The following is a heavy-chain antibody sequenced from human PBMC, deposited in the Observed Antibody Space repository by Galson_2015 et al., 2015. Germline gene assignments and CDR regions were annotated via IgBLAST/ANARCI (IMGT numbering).Heavy chain of an antibody. V-gene: IGHV3-23*01. J-gene: IGHJ4*02. CDR3: AKREVAPRYFDS. Sequence: SLRLSCAASGFTFSTYDMSWVRQAPGKGLEWVSSISSSGATTYYADSVKGRLTIARDNSKNTLFLQMNSLRPEDTAVYYCAKREVAPRYFDSWGQGTLVTVSS. CDR2: ISSSGATT. D-gene: IGHD1-14*01. CDR1: GFTFSTYD.